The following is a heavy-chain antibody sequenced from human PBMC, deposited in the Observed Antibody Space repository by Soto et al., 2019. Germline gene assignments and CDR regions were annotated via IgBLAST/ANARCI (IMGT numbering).Heavy chain of an antibody. J-gene: IGHJ4*02. CDR3: AKDSEGALFAY. CDR2: ISYDGSNK. V-gene: IGHV3-30*18. Sequence: QVQLVESGGGVVQPGRSLRLSCAASGFTFSSYGMHWVRQAPGKGLEWVAVISYDGSNKYYADSVKGRFTISRDNSKKTLYLQTNSLRAEDTAVYYCAKDSEGALFAYWGQGTLVAVS. CDR1: GFTFSSYG.